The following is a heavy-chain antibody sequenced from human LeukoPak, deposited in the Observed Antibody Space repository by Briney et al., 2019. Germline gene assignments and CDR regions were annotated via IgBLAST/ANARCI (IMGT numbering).Heavy chain of an antibody. D-gene: IGHD3-22*01. J-gene: IGHJ4*02. CDR3: AREPTDFYDQGGYFDY. CDR1: GFTFSGYA. V-gene: IGHV3-30*04. Sequence: GGSLRLSCAASGFTFSGYAMHWVRKAPGKGLEWVAVISYDGSNKIYADSVKGRFTISRDNSKNTLYLQMNSLRSADTALYYCAREPTDFYDQGGYFDYWGQGTLVTVSS. CDR2: ISYDGSNK.